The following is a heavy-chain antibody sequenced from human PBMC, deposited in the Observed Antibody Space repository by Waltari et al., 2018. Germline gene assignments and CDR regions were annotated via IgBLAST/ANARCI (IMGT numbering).Heavy chain of an antibody. CDR3: STPDYSNMDV. J-gene: IGHJ6*03. CDR2: ISKDGKNN. D-gene: IGHD2-15*01. CDR1: GFTFSTYA. Sequence: QVQLVESGGGVFQPGRSLRLACVGSGFTFSTYAMHWVRQAPGKGLEWLAVISKDGKNNYYADSAKGRFTISRDNSQNTLYLQMNRLRPDDTAVYYCSTPDYSNMDVWGKGTTVTVSS. V-gene: IGHV3-30*14.